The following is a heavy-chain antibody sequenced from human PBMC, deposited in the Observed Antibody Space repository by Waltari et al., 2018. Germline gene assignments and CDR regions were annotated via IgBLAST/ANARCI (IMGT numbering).Heavy chain of an antibody. CDR2: IYYSGST. CDR3: ARGSGGYSGYDRFIDY. J-gene: IGHJ4*02. Sequence: QVQLQESGPGLVKPSETLSLTCTVSDDSLSNYYWSWIRQPPGKGLEWIGYIYYSGSTNYNPSLKIRVTISVDTSQNQFSLKLSSVTAADTAVYYCARGSGGYSGYDRFIDYWGQGTLVTVSS. V-gene: IGHV4-59*01. D-gene: IGHD5-12*01. CDR1: DDSLSNYY.